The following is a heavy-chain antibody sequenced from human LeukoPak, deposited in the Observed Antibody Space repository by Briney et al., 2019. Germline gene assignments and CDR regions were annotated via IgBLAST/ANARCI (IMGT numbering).Heavy chain of an antibody. D-gene: IGHD3-10*01. CDR3: ARRPPSYFDY. CDR1: GGSTSSRSYY. J-gene: IGHJ4*02. V-gene: IGHV4-39*01. Sequence: SETLSLTCTVSGGSTSSRSYYWDWIRQPPGKGLEWIGSIHSIGTTYYNPSLRSRVTLSVDTSKSQFSLKLSSVTAADAAVYFCARRPPSYFDYWGQGILVTVSS. CDR2: IHSIGTT.